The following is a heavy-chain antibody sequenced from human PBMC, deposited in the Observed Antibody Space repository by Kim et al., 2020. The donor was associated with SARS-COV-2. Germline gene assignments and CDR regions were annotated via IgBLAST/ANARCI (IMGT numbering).Heavy chain of an antibody. V-gene: IGHV3-23*01. Sequence: GGSLRLSCAASGFTFSSYAMSWVRQAPGKGLEWVSAISGSGGSTYYADSVKGRFTISRDNSKNTLYLQMNSLRAEDTAVYYCAKLMSREYCSGGSCYLRGYDAFDIWGQGTMVIVSS. CDR1: GFTFSSYA. CDR2: ISGSGGST. CDR3: AKLMSREYCSGGSCYLRGYDAFDI. D-gene: IGHD2-15*01. J-gene: IGHJ3*02.